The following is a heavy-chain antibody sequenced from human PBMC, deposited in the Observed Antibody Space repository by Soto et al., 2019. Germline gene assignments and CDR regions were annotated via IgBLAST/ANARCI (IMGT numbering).Heavy chain of an antibody. CDR3: ARDGVIVVVPAAGWFEP. J-gene: IGHJ5*02. CDR1: GYTVTGYY. CDR2: INPNSGGT. D-gene: IGHD2-2*01. V-gene: IGHV1-2*02. Sequence: ASVKVSCKASGYTVTGYYTDYVRLLPGQGIEWMGWINPNSGGTNYARKFQGRVTMTRDTSISTAYMELSRLRSDDTAVYYCARDGVIVVVPAAGWFEPWGQGTLVTVS.